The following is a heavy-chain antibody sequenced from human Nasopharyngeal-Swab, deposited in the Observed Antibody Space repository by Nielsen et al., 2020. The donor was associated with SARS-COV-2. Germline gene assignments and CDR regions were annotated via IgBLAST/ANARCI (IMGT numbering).Heavy chain of an antibody. Sequence: GESLKISCAASGFTFSSYSMNWVRQAPGKGLEWVSSISSSSSYIYYADSVKGRFTISRDNAKNSLYLQMNSLRAEDTAVYYCARDLDRSFDYWGQGTLVTVSS. D-gene: IGHD3/OR15-3a*01. CDR3: ARDLDRSFDY. V-gene: IGHV3-21*01. CDR2: ISSSSSYI. CDR1: GFTFSSYS. J-gene: IGHJ4*02.